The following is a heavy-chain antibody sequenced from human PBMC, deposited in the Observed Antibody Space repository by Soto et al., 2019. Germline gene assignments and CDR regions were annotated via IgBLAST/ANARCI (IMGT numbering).Heavy chain of an antibody. CDR2: IKWDASEK. CDR1: GFTFGVYW. J-gene: IGHJ4*01. D-gene: IGHD3-10*01. V-gene: IGHV3-7*01. CDR3: ARESGYGSGTSVNHDLDY. Sequence: EVQLEESGGGLVQPGGSLRLSCAASGFTFGVYWMSWVRQAPGKGLEWLGTIKWDASEKKYVDSVKGRFTISRDNAKNTLYLQMDSLRAEDTAVYYCARESGYGSGTSVNHDLDYWGHGTLVTVSS.